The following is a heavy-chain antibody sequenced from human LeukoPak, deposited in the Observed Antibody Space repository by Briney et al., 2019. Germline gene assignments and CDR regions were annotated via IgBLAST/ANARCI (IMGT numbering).Heavy chain of an antibody. D-gene: IGHD5-24*01. V-gene: IGHV5-51*01. CDR3: ARLRDGYKSPRGFDY. CDR2: IYPGDSDT. J-gene: IGHJ4*02. CDR1: GYSFTSYW. Sequence: GESLKISFKGSGYSFTSYWIGWVRQMPGKGLEWMGIIYPGDSDTGYSPSFQGQVTISADKSISTAYLQWSSLKASDTAMYYCARLRDGYKSPRGFDYWGQGTLVTVSS.